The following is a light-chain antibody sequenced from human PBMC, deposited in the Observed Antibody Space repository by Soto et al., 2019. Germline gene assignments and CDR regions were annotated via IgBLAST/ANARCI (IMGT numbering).Light chain of an antibody. CDR3: QQSYSTRFT. Sequence: DIQMTQSPSSLSASVGDRVTITCRASQSISSYLNWYQQKPGKAPKLLIYAASSLQSGVPSRFSGSGSWTDFTLTISSLPPEDFATYYCQQSYSTRFTFGPGTKVDIK. J-gene: IGKJ3*01. V-gene: IGKV1-39*01. CDR1: QSISSY. CDR2: AAS.